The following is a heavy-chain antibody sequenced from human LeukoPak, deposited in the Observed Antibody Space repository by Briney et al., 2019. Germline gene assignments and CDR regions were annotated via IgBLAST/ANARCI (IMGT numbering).Heavy chain of an antibody. CDR2: IYYSGST. J-gene: IGHJ5*02. CDR1: GGSISSSSYY. CDR3: ATKEYYDSSGYSSLGWFDP. Sequence: SETLSLTCTVSGGSISSSSYYWGWIRQPPGKGLEWIGRIYYSGSTYYNPSLKSRVTISVDTSKNQFSLKLSSVTAADTAVYYCATKEYYDSSGYSSLGWFDPWGQGTLVTVSS. D-gene: IGHD3-22*01. V-gene: IGHV4-39*01.